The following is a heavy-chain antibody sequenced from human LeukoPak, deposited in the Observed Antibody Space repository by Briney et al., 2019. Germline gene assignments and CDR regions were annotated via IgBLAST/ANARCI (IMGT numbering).Heavy chain of an antibody. CDR3: ARDHDFWSGTPNYYFDY. CDR1: GYSISSGYY. D-gene: IGHD3-3*01. Sequence: SETLSLTCTVSGYSISSGYYWGWIRQPPGKGLEWIGSIYHSGSTYYNPSLKSRVTISVDTSKNQFSLKLSSVTAADTAVYYCARDHDFWSGTPNYYFDYWGQGTLVTVSS. CDR2: IYHSGST. V-gene: IGHV4-38-2*02. J-gene: IGHJ4*02.